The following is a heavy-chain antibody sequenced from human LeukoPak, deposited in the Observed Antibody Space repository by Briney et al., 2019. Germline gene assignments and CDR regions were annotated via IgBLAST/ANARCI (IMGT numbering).Heavy chain of an antibody. J-gene: IGHJ4*02. CDR1: GGSISSYY. V-gene: IGHV4-59*01. D-gene: IGHD5-12*01. CDR2: IYYSGST. CDR3: ARDKSAYDPYFDY. Sequence: SETLSLTCTVSGGSISSYYWSWIRQPPGKGLEWIGYIYYSGSTNYNPSLKSRVSISVDTSKNQFSLRLNSVTAADTAVYYCARDKSAYDPYFDYWGQGTLVTVSS.